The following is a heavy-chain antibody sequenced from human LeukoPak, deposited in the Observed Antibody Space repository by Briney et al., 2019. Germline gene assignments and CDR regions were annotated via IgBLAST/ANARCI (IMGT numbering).Heavy chain of an antibody. CDR3: AREDNLSDAFDI. D-gene: IGHD1-1*01. CDR2: ISSSGTTI. CDR1: GFTFSDYY. V-gene: IGHV3-11*01. J-gene: IGHJ3*02. Sequence: GGSLRLSCAASGFTFSDYYMSWIRQAPGKGLEWVSYISSSGTTIYYADSVKGRFTISGDNAKNSVNLQMNSLRAEDTAVYFCAREDNLSDAFDIWGQGTMVTVSS.